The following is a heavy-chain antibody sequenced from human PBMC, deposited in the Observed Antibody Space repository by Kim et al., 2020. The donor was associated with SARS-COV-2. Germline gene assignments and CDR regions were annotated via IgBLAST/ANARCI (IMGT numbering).Heavy chain of an antibody. Sequence: STNYNPSLTSRVTISVDTSKNQFSLKLSSVTAADTAVYYCARVSSKGFDYWGQGTLVTVSS. CDR2: ST. V-gene: IGHV4-34*01. J-gene: IGHJ4*02. CDR3: ARVSSKGFDY.